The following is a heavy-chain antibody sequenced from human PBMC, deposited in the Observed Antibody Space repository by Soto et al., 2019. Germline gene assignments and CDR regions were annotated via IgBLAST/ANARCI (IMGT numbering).Heavy chain of an antibody. Sequence: QMQVVQSGPEVKKPGTSVKVSCKTSGFMFTSSAVQWVRQARGQRLEWIGWLVVGSGNTHYAKHFQERVTLTRDMSTGTAYMELSSLRSEDTAVYYCAAVPVLRFLKWLPAYFDYWGQGTLVTVSS. J-gene: IGHJ4*02. CDR2: LVVGSGNT. D-gene: IGHD3-3*01. CDR3: AAVPVLRFLKWLPAYFDY. V-gene: IGHV1-58*01. CDR1: GFMFTSSA.